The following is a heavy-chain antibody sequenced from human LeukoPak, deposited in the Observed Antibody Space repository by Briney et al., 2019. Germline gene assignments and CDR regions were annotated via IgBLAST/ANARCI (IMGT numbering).Heavy chain of an antibody. CDR3: AKAASSSWPSYYYGMDV. CDR2: ISGSGNRT. V-gene: IGHV3-23*01. J-gene: IGHJ6*02. Sequence: PGGSLRLSCAASGFTFSSYAMSWVRQAPGKGLEWVSSISGSGNRTYYADSVKGRFTISKDNSKNTVYLQMSSLRVDDTAVYYCAKAASSSWPSYYYGMDVWGQGTTVTVSS. CDR1: GFTFSSYA. D-gene: IGHD6-13*01.